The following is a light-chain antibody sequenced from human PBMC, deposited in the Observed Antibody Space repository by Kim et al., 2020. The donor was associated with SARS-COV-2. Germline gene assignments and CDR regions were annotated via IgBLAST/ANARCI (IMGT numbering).Light chain of an antibody. CDR3: QQYNIWPRT. CDR2: GAS. V-gene: IGKV3-15*01. CDR1: QSVSSS. J-gene: IGKJ1*01. Sequence: VCPGERATLSCRASQSVSSSLAWYQQKPGQAPRLLIYGASTRATGLPARFSGSGSGTEFTLTISSLQSEDFAVYYCQQYNIWPRTFGQGTKVDIK.